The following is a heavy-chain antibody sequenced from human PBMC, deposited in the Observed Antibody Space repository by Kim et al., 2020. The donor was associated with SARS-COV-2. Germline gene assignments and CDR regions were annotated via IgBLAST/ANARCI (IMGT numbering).Heavy chain of an antibody. V-gene: IGHV3-13*01. CDR2: IGTSGGK. Sequence: GGSLRLSCAASGFIFGGHDMHWVRQATGKGLEWVAAIGTSGGKFYEASVKGRVIISRENGENSPLLQRDSLGVGDTANYYCARGIHLLLGGDVGGGGTTDRVS. CDR1: GFIFGGHD. CDR3: ARGIHLLLGGDV. J-gene: IGHJ6*02. D-gene: IGHD3-16*01.